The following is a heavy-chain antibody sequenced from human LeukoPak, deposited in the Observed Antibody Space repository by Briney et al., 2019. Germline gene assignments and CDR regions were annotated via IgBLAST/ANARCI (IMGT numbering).Heavy chain of an antibody. CDR3: ARDRPHNWFDP. V-gene: IGHV3-7*01. CDR2: VKQDGSEK. J-gene: IGHJ5*02. Sequence: GGSLRLSCAASGFTFSSYWMSWVRQAPGKGLEWVANVKQDGSEKYYVDSVKGRFTISRDNAKNSLYLQMNSLRAEDTAVYYCARDRPHNWFDPWGQGTLVTVSS. CDR1: GFTFSSYW.